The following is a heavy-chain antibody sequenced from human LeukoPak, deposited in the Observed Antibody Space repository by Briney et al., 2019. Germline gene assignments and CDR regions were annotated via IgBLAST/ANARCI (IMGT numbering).Heavy chain of an antibody. V-gene: IGHV4-4*07. J-gene: IGHJ3*02. Sequence: PSETLSLTCTVSGGSISSYYWSWIRQPAGKGLEWIGRISTSWSTNYHPSLKRRVTMSVDTSKSQFSLRLSSVTGADTAVYYCTRFFAGYSSSWLLTHTKGAFDIWGQGTMVTVSS. CDR1: GGSISSYY. D-gene: IGHD6-13*01. CDR2: ISTSWST. CDR3: TRFFAGYSSSWLLTHTKGAFDI.